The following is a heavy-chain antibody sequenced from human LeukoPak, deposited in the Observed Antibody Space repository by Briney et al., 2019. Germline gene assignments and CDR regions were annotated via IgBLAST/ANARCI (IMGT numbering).Heavy chain of an antibody. D-gene: IGHD3-22*01. CDR2: IQTSGST. J-gene: IGHJ4*02. Sequence: SETLCLTCNVSGVSISSYYWSWIRQPAGKGLEWIGRIQTSGSTNYNPSLKSRVTMSVDTSKNQFSLKLSSVTAADTAVYYCARDQYYYDSSGYLTFDYWGQGTLVTVSS. CDR1: GVSISSYY. CDR3: ARDQYYYDSSGYLTFDY. V-gene: IGHV4-4*07.